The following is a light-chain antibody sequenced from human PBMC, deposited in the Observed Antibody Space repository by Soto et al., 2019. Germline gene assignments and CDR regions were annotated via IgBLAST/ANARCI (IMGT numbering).Light chain of an antibody. CDR2: DVG. CDR3: YSSGTVSTYV. V-gene: IGLV2-14*01. CDR1: SSDIGGYNF. Sequence: QSALTQPASVSGSPGQSITIACTGTSSDIGGYNFVSWYQQHPGKAPKLLIYDVGNRPSGVSHRFSGSKSGNTASLTISGLPDEDEAHYYCYSSGTVSTYVFGTGTKLTVL. J-gene: IGLJ1*01.